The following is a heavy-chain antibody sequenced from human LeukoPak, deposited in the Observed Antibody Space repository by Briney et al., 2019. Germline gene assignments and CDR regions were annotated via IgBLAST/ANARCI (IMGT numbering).Heavy chain of an antibody. V-gene: IGHV4-59*01. J-gene: IGHJ4*02. Sequence: SETLSLTCTVSGGSISFYYWSWIRQPPGKGLEWIGYIYNSGSTNYNPSLTSRVTISVDTSKNQFSLKLSSVTAADTAVNYCARAFGGVIVDYWGQGTLVTVSS. D-gene: IGHD3-16*02. CDR3: ARAFGGVIVDY. CDR2: IYNSGST. CDR1: GGSISFYY.